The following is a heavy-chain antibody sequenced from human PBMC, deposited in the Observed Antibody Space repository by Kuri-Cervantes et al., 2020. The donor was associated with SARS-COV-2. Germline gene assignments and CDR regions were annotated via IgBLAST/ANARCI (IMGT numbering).Heavy chain of an antibody. D-gene: IGHD3-10*01. CDR3: ARDSGGYGSGDY. CDR1: GYTFTGYY. CDR2: ISAYNGNT. Sequence: ASVKVSCKASGYTFTGYYMHWVRQAPGQGLEWMGWISAYNGNTNYAQKLQGRVTMTTDTSTSTAYMELRSLRSDDTAVYYCARDSGGYGSGDYWGQGTLVTVSS. J-gene: IGHJ4*02. V-gene: IGHV1-18*04.